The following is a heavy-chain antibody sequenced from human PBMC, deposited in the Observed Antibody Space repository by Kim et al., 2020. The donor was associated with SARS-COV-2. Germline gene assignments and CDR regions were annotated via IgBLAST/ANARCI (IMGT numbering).Heavy chain of an antibody. CDR3: IRDRNSAWRGTPY. CDR1: GFTFGDYV. CDR2: IRSKPYGAST. Sequence: GGSLRLSCTGSGFTFGDYVMSWVRQAPGKGLEWVGFIRSKPYGASTEYAASVKGRFIISRDDSKSIAYLQMNSLKTEDTAVYYCIRDRNSAWRGTPYWGQGILVTVSS. D-gene: IGHD6-19*01. J-gene: IGHJ4*02. V-gene: IGHV3-49*04.